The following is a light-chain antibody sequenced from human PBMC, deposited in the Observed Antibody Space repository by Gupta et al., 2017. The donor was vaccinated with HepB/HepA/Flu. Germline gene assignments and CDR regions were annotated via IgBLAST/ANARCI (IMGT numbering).Light chain of an antibody. CDR1: SSDV. V-gene: IGLV2-14*01. CDR2: AIS. CDR3: SLFASSSSLAV. Sequence: SALTQPASEYGSPGQSITISFTGTSSDVSWYQQHPGKAPKLMIYAISKRPAGVSYRFSGSKSGETASLTISGLQAEDEADYYCSLFASSSSLAVFGGGTKVTVL. J-gene: IGLJ2*01.